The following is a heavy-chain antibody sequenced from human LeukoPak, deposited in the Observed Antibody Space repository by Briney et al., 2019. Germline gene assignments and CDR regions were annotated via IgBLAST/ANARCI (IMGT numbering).Heavy chain of an antibody. D-gene: IGHD3-10*01. CDR1: GFTFADYA. J-gene: IGHJ4*02. Sequence: PGRSLRLSCAASGFTFADYAMHWVRQGPGKGLEWVSGISWNSGSIAYADSVKGRFTISRDNAKNSLYLQMDSLRAEDTALYYCAKGLSMVRGLDYWGQGTLVTVSS. V-gene: IGHV3-9*01. CDR2: ISWNSGSI. CDR3: AKGLSMVRGLDY.